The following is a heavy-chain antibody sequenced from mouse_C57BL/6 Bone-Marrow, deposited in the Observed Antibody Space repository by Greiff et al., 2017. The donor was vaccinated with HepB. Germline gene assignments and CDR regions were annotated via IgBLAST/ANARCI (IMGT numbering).Heavy chain of an antibody. D-gene: IGHD2-12*01. CDR2: ISSGGSYT. CDR1: GFTFSSYG. Sequence: EVKLVESGGDLVKPGGSLKLSCAASGFTFSSYGMSWVRQTPDKRLEWVATISSGGSYTYYPDSVKGRFTISRDNAKNTLYLQMSSLKSEDTAMYYFAIPRYPNSAWFAYWGQGTLVTVSA. V-gene: IGHV5-6*01. CDR3: AIPRYPNSAWFAY. J-gene: IGHJ3*01.